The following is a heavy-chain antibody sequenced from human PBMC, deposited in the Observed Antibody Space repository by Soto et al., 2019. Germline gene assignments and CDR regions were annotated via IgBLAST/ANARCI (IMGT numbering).Heavy chain of an antibody. D-gene: IGHD3-22*01. Sequence: SGESLKISCRTSGYKFTSSWIAWVRQMPGKGLEWMGIIFPSDSDTRYSPSFQGQVTISADRSTSTVFLQWAGLKASDTAVYFCARKDKSGYFNWFDPWGQGTLVTVSS. CDR2: IFPSDSDT. V-gene: IGHV5-51*01. CDR3: ARKDKSGYFNWFDP. J-gene: IGHJ5*02. CDR1: GYKFTSSW.